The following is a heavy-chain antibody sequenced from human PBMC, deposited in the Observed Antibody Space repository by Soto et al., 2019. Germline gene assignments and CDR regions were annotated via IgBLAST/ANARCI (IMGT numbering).Heavy chain of an antibody. J-gene: IGHJ6*03. D-gene: IGHD1-20*01. V-gene: IGHV1-3*01. CDR1: GYTFTSYA. CDR3: ARGHINGGLGSYYFYMDV. Sequence: ASVKVSCNASGYTFTSYAMHWVRQAPGQRLEWMGWINAVNGNTKYSQQFQGRVTITRDTSASTAYMELSSLRSEDTAIYFCARGHINGGLGSYYFYMDVWGKGTTVTVSS. CDR2: INAVNGNT.